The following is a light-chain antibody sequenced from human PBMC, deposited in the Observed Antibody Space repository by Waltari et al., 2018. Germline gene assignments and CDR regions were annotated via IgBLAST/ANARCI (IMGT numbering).Light chain of an antibody. V-gene: IGLV3-21*01. CDR3: QVWDSSTDVV. CDR1: DIGV. CDR2: YDS. J-gene: IGLJ2*01. Sequence: SKVLTQPPSLSVAPGTTATITFAGNDIGVVHWYQQMPGQAPVLVIHYDSDRPAGIPERFSGSKSGNTATLTISGAQAGDEADYFCQVWDSSTDVVFGGGTKLTVL.